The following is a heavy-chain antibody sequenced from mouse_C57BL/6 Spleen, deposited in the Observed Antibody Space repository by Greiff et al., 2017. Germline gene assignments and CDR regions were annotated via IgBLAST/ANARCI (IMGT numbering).Heavy chain of an antibody. Sequence: QVQLQQSGTELVKPGASVKLSCKASGYTFTSYWMHWVKQRPGQGLEWIGNINPSNGGTNYNEKFKGKATLTVDKSSSTAYMQLSSLTSEDSAVYYCARDDGYYYAMDYWGQGTSVTVSS. J-gene: IGHJ4*01. CDR3: ARDDGYYYAMDY. CDR1: GYTFTSYW. D-gene: IGHD2-3*01. V-gene: IGHV1-53*01. CDR2: INPSNGGT.